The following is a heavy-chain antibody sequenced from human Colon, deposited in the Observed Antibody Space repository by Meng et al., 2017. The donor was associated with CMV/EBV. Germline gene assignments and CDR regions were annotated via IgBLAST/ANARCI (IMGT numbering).Heavy chain of an antibody. CDR2: NYYSGST. D-gene: IGHD1-14*01. CDR1: GGSISSYY. V-gene: IGHV4-59*12. CDR3: ARAPLPRGALTYNAFDI. Sequence: SETLSLTCTVSGGSISSYYWSWIRQPPGKGLEWIGNNYYSGSTYYNPSLKSRVTMSVDTSKNQFSLKLSSVTAADTAVYYCARAPLPRGALTYNAFDIWGQGTMVTVSS. J-gene: IGHJ3*02.